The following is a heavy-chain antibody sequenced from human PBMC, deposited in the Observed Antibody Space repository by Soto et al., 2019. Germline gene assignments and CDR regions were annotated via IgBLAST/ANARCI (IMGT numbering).Heavy chain of an antibody. J-gene: IGHJ5*02. CDR1: GFTFSSYS. V-gene: IGHV3-21*01. D-gene: IGHD6-6*01. CDR3: ARVRAARRWFDP. CDR2: ISSSSSYI. Sequence: GGSLRLSCAASGFTFSSYSMNWVRQAPGKGLEWVSSISSSSSYIYYADSVKGRFTISRDNAKNSLYPQMNSLRAEDTAVYYCARVRAARRWFDPWGQGTLVTVSS.